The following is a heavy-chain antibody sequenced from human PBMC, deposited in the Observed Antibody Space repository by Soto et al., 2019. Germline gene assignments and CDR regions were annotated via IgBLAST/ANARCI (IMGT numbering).Heavy chain of an antibody. CDR1: GFTFSSYG. CDR3: ARGQKYYDFWSGYTY. J-gene: IGHJ4*02. V-gene: IGHV3-33*01. Sequence: QVQLVESGGGVVQPGRSLRLSCAASGFTFSSYGMHWVRQAPGKGLEWVAVIWYDGSNKYYADSVKGRFTISRDNSKNTLYLQMNSLRAEDTAVYYCARGQKYYDFWSGYTYWGQGTLVIVSS. CDR2: IWYDGSNK. D-gene: IGHD3-3*01.